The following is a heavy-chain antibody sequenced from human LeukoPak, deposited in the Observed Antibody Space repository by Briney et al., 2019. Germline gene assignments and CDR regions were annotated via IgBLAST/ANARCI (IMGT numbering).Heavy chain of an antibody. V-gene: IGHV3-23*01. CDR1: GFTFTSYS. D-gene: IGHD2-2*01. CDR3: ANGAAGRYCSSTTCYR. CDR2: IRADGGDT. J-gene: IGHJ4*02. Sequence: PGGSLRLSCAASGFTFTSYSMTWVRQAPGKRLEWVSAIRADGGDTYYADSVKGRFTISRDNPKNTLFLQMSGLRVEDTAVYYCANGAAGRYCSSTTCYRWGQGTLVTVSS.